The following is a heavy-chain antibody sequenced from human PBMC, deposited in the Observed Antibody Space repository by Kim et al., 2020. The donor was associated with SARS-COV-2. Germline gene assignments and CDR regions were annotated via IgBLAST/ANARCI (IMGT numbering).Heavy chain of an antibody. J-gene: IGHJ4*02. CDR3: ARISGTEGFDY. Sequence: NYAQKVQGRVTITADESTSTAYMELSSLRSEDTAVYYCARISGTEGFDYWGQGTLVTVSS. V-gene: IGHV1-69*01. D-gene: IGHD3-10*01.